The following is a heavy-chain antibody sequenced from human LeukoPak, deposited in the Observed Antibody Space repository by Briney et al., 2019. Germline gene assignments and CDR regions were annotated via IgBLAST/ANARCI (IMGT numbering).Heavy chain of an antibody. CDR2: IYYSGST. CDR3: ARDSSSWKHYYYGMDV. D-gene: IGHD6-13*01. J-gene: IGHJ6*02. V-gene: IGHV4-61*01. CDR1: DGSISSSSYY. Sequence: SETLSLTCTVSDGSISSSSYYWAWIRQPPGKGLEWIGYIYYSGSTNYNPSLKSRVTISVDTSKNQFSLKLSSVTAADTAVYYCARDSSSWKHYYYGMDVWGQGTTVTVSS.